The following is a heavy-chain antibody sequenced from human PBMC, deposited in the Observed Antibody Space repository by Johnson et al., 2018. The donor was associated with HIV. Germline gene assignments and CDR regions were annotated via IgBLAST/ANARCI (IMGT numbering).Heavy chain of an antibody. J-gene: IGHJ3*02. D-gene: IGHD6-6*01. CDR1: GFTFSSYW. Sequence: VQLVESGGGLVQPGGSLRLSCAASGFTFSSYWMSWVRQAPGKGLEWVSGINWNGGSTGYADSVKGRFTISRDNAKNSLYLKMNSLRAEDTAVYYCARGRGAGSSCAFDIWGQGTMVSVSS. CDR2: INWNGGST. CDR3: ARGRGAGSSCAFDI. V-gene: IGHV3-20*04.